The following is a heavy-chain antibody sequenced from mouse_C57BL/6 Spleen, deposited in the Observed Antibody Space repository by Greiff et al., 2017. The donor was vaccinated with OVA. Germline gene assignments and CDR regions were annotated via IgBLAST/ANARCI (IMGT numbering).Heavy chain of an antibody. CDR1: GYTFTSYD. CDR2: IYPRDGST. D-gene: IGHD1-1*01. Sequence: QVQLQQSGPELVKPGASVKLSCKASGYTFTSYDINWVKQRPGQGLEWIGWIYPRDGSTKYNEKFKGKATLPVDTSSSTAYMELHSLTSEDSAVYFCARGNYYGSSYPFYAMDYWGQGTSVTVSS. J-gene: IGHJ4*01. CDR3: ARGNYYGSSYPFYAMDY. V-gene: IGHV1-85*01.